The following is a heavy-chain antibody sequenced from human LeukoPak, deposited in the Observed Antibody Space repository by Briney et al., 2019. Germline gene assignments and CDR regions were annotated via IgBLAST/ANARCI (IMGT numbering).Heavy chain of an antibody. Sequence: GRSLRHSGAPSGFTVSSNYISWVRQAPEKGLEWVSVIYSGGSTYYADSVKGRFTISRDNSKNTLHLQMNSLRAEDTAVYYCARGRHDSSGYPYYFDYWGQGTLVTVSS. CDR3: ARGRHDSSGYPYYFDY. CDR1: GFTVSSNY. J-gene: IGHJ4*02. V-gene: IGHV3-53*01. D-gene: IGHD3-22*01. CDR2: IYSGGST.